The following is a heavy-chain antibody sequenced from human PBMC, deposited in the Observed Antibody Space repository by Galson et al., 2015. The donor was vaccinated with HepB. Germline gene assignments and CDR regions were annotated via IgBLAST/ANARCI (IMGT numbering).Heavy chain of an antibody. CDR2: IFSGGNT. J-gene: IGHJ4*02. D-gene: IGHD4-11*01. V-gene: IGHV3-66*01. Sequence: SLRLSCAASGFTVTSTYMSWVRQAPGKGLEWVSLIFSGGNTFYADSVKGRFTISRDNSKNTLVLQMNGQRVEDTALYYCIRDLHLWGQGTLVTVSP. CDR3: IRDLHL. CDR1: GFTVTSTY.